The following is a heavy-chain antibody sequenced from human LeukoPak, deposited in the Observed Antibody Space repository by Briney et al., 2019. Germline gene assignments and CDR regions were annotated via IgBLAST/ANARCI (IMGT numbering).Heavy chain of an antibody. D-gene: IGHD5-18*01. CDR1: GGSFSGYY. V-gene: IGHV4-34*01. J-gene: IGHJ3*02. CDR3: ARTGTAMVTYAFDI. CDR2: INHSGST. Sequence: SETLSLTCAVYGGSFSGYYWSWIRQPPGKGLEWIGEINHSGSTNYNPSLKSRVTMSVDTSKNQFSLKLSSVTAADTAVYYCARTGTAMVTYAFDIWGQGTMVTVSS.